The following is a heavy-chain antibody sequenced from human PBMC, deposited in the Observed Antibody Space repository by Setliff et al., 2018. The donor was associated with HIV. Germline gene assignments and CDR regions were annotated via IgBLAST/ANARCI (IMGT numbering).Heavy chain of an antibody. CDR2: INHRRST. D-gene: IGHD6-19*01. CDR3: ATLHSSGWPYYSDY. J-gene: IGHJ4*02. Sequence: LSLTCAVYGGSFSGYYWSWIRQPPGKGLEWIGEINHRRSTNYSPSLKSRVTISEDTSKNQFSLKLSSVTAADTAVYYCATLHSSGWPYYSDYWGQGILVTVSS. CDR1: GGSFSGYY. V-gene: IGHV4-34*01.